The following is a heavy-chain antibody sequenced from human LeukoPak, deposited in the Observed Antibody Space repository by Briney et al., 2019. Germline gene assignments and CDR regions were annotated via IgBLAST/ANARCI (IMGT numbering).Heavy chain of an antibody. CDR2: IYHSGST. CDR3: ASIAVSRVDY. Sequence: SETLSLTCTVSGYSISSGYYWGWIRQPPGKGLEWIGSIYHSGSTYYNPSLKSRVTISVDTSKNQFSLTLSSVTAADTAVYYCASIAVSRVDYWGQGTLVTVSS. V-gene: IGHV4-38-2*02. J-gene: IGHJ4*02. CDR1: GYSISSGYY. D-gene: IGHD6-19*01.